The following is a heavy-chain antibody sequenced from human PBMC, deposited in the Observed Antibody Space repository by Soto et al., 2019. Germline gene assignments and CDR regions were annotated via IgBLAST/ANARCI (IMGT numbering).Heavy chain of an antibody. CDR3: ARGVITGTTYYFDY. V-gene: IGHV3-33*01. CDR2: IWYDGSNK. D-gene: IGHD1-20*01. CDR1: GFTFSSYG. Sequence: GGSLRLSCAASGFTFSSYGMHWVRQAPGKGLEWVAVIWYDGSNKYYADSVKGRFTISRDNSKNTLYLQMNSLRAEDTAVYYCARGVITGTTYYFDYWGQGTLVTVSS. J-gene: IGHJ4*02.